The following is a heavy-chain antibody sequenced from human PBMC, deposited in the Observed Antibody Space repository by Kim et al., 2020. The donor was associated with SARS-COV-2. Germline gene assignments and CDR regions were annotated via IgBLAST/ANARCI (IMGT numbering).Heavy chain of an antibody. J-gene: IGHJ4*02. Sequence: SETLSLTCTVSGGSIRSSSYYWGWIRQPPGKGLEWIGSIYYSGSTYYNPTLKSRVTISVDTSKNQFSLKLSSVTAADTAVYYCARHLRQLLERGPNTFDYSGQGTLVTASS. CDR2: IYYSGST. D-gene: IGHD6-19*01. V-gene: IGHV4-39*01. CDR1: GGSIRSSSYY. CDR3: ARHLRQLLERGPNTFDY.